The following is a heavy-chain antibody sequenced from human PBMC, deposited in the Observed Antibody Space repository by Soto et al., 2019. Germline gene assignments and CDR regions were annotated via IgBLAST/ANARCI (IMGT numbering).Heavy chain of an antibody. V-gene: IGHV3-33*01. Sequence: PGGSLRLSCAASGFTFSSYGMHWVRQAPGKGLEWVAVIWYDGSNKYYADSVKGRFTISRDNSKNTLYLQMNSLRAEDTAVYYCARDSPYGSGSYYNAFDYWGQGTLVTVSS. CDR3: ARDSPYGSGSYYNAFDY. CDR1: GFTFSSYG. D-gene: IGHD3-10*01. J-gene: IGHJ4*02. CDR2: IWYDGSNK.